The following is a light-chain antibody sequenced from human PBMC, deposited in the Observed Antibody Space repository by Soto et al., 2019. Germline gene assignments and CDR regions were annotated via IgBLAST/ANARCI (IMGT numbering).Light chain of an antibody. CDR1: QSVTNSF. CDR2: GGS. Sequence: EIVLTQSPVTLSLSPGERATLSCRASQSVTNSFLTWYQQKRGQAPRLLIYGGSRRAAGIPDRFSGSGSGTDFTLTISRLEPEDFAVYYCQQYNNWPPITFGQGTRLEI. V-gene: IGKV3-20*01. CDR3: QQYNNWPPIT. J-gene: IGKJ5*01.